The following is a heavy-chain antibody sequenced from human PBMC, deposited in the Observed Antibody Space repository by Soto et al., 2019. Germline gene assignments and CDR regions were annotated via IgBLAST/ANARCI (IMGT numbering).Heavy chain of an antibody. CDR3: AKDLSCCDGTPCSQHGGSDS. CDR2: LSFDGAHK. CDR1: AFTFSNYA. V-gene: IGHV3-30*18. J-gene: IGHJ4*02. Sequence: QVQLVESGGGGVPPGGSLRLSCADSAFTFSNYAMHWVRQAAGKGLQWVAVLSFDGAHKFYSDSVKGRFTVSRDNSKNTLYLEMSSLRGEDTAVYFCAKDLSCCDGTPCSQHGGSDSWGRGTLVTVSS. D-gene: IGHD2-15*01.